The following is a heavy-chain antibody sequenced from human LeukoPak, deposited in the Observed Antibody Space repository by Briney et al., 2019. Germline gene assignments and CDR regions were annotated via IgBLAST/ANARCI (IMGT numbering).Heavy chain of an antibody. CDR3: ARRPLNSGSYSFPIPVDAFDI. D-gene: IGHD1-26*01. Sequence: PSETLSLTCTVSGGSISSSSYYWGWIRQPPGKGLEWIGSIYYSGSTYYNPSLKSRVTISVDTSKNQFSLKLSSVTAADTAVYYCARRPLNSGSYSFPIPVDAFDIWGQGTMVTVSS. CDR1: GGSISSSSYY. V-gene: IGHV4-39*01. CDR2: IYYSGST. J-gene: IGHJ3*02.